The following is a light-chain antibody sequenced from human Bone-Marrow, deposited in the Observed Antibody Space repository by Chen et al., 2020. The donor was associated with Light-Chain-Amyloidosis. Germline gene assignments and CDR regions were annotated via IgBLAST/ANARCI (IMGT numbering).Light chain of an antibody. V-gene: IGLV2-14*01. CDR1: SSDVGGDNH. J-gene: IGLJ1*01. Sequence: QSALTQPASVSGSPGQPITISCTGTSSDVGGDNHVSWYQQHPDKAPKLKIYEVTNRPSWVPNRFSGSKSDNTASLTISGLQTEDEADYFCSSYTITNTLVFGSGTRVTVL. CDR2: EVT. CDR3: SSYTITNTLV.